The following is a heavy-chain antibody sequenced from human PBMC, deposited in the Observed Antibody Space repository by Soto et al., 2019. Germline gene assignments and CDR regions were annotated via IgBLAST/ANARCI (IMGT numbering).Heavy chain of an antibody. J-gene: IGHJ4*02. CDR2: ISSSSSTI. Sequence: EVQLVESGGGLVQPGGSLRLSCAASGFTFSSYSMNWVRQAPGKGLEWVSYISSSSSTIYYADSVKGRFTISRDNAKNSLYLQMNSLRDEDTAVNYCARVFYSVAGTGGLDYWGQGTLVTVSS. CDR1: GFTFSSYS. V-gene: IGHV3-48*02. D-gene: IGHD6-19*01. CDR3: ARVFYSVAGTGGLDY.